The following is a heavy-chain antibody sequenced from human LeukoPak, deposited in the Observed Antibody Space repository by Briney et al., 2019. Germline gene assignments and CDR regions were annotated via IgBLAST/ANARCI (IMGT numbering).Heavy chain of an antibody. CDR2: INPSGGST. CDR3: ARVITKYYDSGYDAFDI. CDR1: GYTFTSYY. D-gene: IGHD3-22*01. Sequence: ASVKVSCKASGYTFTSYYMRWVRQAPGQGLEWMGIINPSGGSTSYAQKFQGRVTMTRDMSTSTVYMELSSLRSEDTAVYYCARVITKYYDSGYDAFDIWGQGTMVTVSS. V-gene: IGHV1-46*01. J-gene: IGHJ3*02.